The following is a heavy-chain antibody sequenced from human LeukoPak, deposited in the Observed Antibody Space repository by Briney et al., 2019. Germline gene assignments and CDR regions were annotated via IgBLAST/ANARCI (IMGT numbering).Heavy chain of an antibody. D-gene: IGHD6-19*01. CDR1: GGSFSDYY. CDR2: INHSGST. CDR3: ATGAVAGSNWFDP. V-gene: IGHV4-34*01. J-gene: IGHJ5*02. Sequence: SETLSLTCAVYGGSFSDYYWSWIRQPPGKGLEWIGEINHSGSTNYNPSLKSRVTISVDTSKNQFSLKLSSVTAADTAVYYCATGAVAGSNWFDPWGQGTLVTVSS.